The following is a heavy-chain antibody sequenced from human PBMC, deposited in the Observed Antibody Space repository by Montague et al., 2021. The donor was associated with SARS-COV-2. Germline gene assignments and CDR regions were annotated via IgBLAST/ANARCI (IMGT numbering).Heavy chain of an antibody. V-gene: IGHV3-20*04. CDR2: ITLHGETT. Sequence: SLRLSCAASGFIFDDYGMSWVRQVPGRGLEWVSGITLHGETTGYADSVKGRVTISRDNAKNSLSLQVNSLRVEDTALYYCTRGFRGGAFDCWGQGTPVTVSS. J-gene: IGHJ4*02. CDR1: GFIFDDYG. D-gene: IGHD3-10*01. CDR3: TRGFRGGAFDC.